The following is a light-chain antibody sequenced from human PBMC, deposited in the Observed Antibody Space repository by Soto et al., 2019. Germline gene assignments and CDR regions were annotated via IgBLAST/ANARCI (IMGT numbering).Light chain of an antibody. CDR1: QNVSPTY. Sequence: VLTQSPATLSLSPGERATLSCRASQNVSPTYLAWYQQKPGQAPRLLIYGASTRATGVPDRLSGSGSGTDFTPVISRLEPEDFSLYYCQHYDKSPIWTFGQGTKVE. J-gene: IGKJ1*01. CDR3: QHYDKSPIWT. V-gene: IGKV3-20*01. CDR2: GAS.